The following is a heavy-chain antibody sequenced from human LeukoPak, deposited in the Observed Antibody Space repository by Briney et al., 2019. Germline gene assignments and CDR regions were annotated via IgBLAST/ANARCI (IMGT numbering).Heavy chain of an antibody. CDR1: GYTFTSYG. D-gene: IGHD3-10*01. J-gene: IGHJ6*02. CDR2: ISAYNGNT. V-gene: IGHV1-18*01. CDR3: ANLDGGLWFGEIRNYYGMDV. Sequence: ASVKVSCKASGYTFTSYGISWVRQAPGQGLEWMGWISAYNGNTNYAQKLQGRVTMTTDTSTSTAYMELRSLRSDDTAVYYCANLDGGLWFGEIRNYYGMDVWGQGTTVTVSS.